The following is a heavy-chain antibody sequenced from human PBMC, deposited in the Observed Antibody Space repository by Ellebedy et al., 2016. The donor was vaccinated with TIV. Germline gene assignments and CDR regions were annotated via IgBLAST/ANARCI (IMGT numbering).Heavy chain of an antibody. Sequence: GGSLRLXXAASGFTFSSYGMHWVRQAPGKGLEWVSAISGSGGSTYYADSVKGRFTISRDNSKNTLYLQMNSLRAEDTAVYYCAKVHYYGSGSSLMDVWGQGTTVTVSS. V-gene: IGHV3-23*01. J-gene: IGHJ6*02. CDR3: AKVHYYGSGSSLMDV. CDR2: ISGSGGST. CDR1: GFTFSSYG. D-gene: IGHD3-10*01.